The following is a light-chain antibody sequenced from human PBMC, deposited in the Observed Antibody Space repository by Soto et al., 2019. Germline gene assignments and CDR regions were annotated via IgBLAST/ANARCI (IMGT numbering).Light chain of an antibody. J-gene: IGKJ4*01. CDR2: GAS. V-gene: IGKV3-20*01. Sequence: EIVLTQSPGTLSLSPGERATLSCRASQSVSSTYLAWYQQKPGQAPRLLIYGASSRATGIPDRFSGSGSGTDFTLTISRLEPEDFAVYYCRHYGSLVLTFGGGTKVEIK. CDR1: QSVSSTY. CDR3: RHYGSLVLT.